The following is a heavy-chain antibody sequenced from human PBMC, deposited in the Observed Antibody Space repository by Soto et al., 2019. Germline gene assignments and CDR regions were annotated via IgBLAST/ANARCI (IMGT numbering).Heavy chain of an antibody. CDR1: GYTLTELS. Sequence: ASVKVSCKVSGYTLTELSMHWVRQAPGKGLEWMGWISGYNGNTKYADKLQGRVTMTTDTSTTTAYMELRSLRSDDTAVYYCARDEVPAANWLDRWGQGTLVTVSS. V-gene: IGHV1-18*01. J-gene: IGHJ5*02. D-gene: IGHD2-2*01. CDR2: ISGYNGNT. CDR3: ARDEVPAANWLDR.